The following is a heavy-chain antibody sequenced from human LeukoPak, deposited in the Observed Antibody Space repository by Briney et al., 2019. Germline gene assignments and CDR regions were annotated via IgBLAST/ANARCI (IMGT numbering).Heavy chain of an antibody. CDR3: ARDNYGDYGMDV. J-gene: IGHJ6*04. D-gene: IGHD4-17*01. CDR1: GFTVSSNY. CDR2: IYSGGST. V-gene: IGHV3-53*01. Sequence: GGSLRLSCAASGFTVSSNYMSWVRQAPGKGLEWVSVIYSGGSTYYADSVKGRFTISRDNSKNTLYLQMNSLRAEDTAVYYCARDNYGDYGMDVWGKGTTVTVSS.